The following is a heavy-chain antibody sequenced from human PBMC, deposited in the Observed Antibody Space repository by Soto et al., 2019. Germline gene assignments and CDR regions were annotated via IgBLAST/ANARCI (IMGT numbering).Heavy chain of an antibody. CDR2: INPNSGGT. D-gene: IGHD3-10*01. J-gene: IGHJ4*02. CDR1: GYTFTGYY. V-gene: IGHV1-2*04. Sequence: QVELVQSGAEVKKPGASVKVSCKASGYTFTGYYMHWVRQAPGQGLEWMGWINPNSGGTNYAQKFQGWVTMTRDTSISIAYMELSRLRSDDTAVYYCARAAGELLWFGELHYWGQGTLVTVSS. CDR3: ARAAGELLWFGELHY.